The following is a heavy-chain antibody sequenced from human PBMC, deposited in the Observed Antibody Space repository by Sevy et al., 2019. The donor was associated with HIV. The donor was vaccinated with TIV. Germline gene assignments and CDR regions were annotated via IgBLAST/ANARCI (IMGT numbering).Heavy chain of an antibody. CDR1: GGSISGYY. J-gene: IGHJ6*02. CDR2: IYHSGST. CDR3: ARRGRSANSYYGMDV. V-gene: IGHV4-59*12. Sequence: SETLSLTCSVSGGSISGYYWSWIRQPPGKGLEWIGYIYHSGSTIYNPSLNSRVTISVDTAETQFSLKLTSVTAADTAVYYCARRGRSANSYYGMDVWGQGTTVTVSS. D-gene: IGHD3-10*01.